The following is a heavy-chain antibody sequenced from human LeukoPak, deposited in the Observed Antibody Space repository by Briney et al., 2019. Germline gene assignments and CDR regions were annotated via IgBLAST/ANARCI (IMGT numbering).Heavy chain of an antibody. J-gene: IGHJ3*02. D-gene: IGHD4-17*01. CDR3: ARVVLDYGETDAFDI. V-gene: IGHV4-30-4*08. Sequence: SQTLSLTCTVSGGSISSGDYYWSWIRQPPGKGLEWIGYIYYSGSTYYNPSLKSRVTISVDTSKNQFSLKLSSVTAADTAAYYCARVVLDYGETDAFDIWGQGTMVTVSS. CDR2: IYYSGST. CDR1: GGSISSGDYY.